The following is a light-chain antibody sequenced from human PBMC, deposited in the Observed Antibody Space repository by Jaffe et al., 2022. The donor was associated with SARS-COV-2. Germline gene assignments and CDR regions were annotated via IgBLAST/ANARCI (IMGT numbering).Light chain of an antibody. V-gene: IGKV1-39*01. CDR3: LQTFSTPYT. Sequence: DIQMTQSPSSLSASVGDRVTITCRASQSITSYLNWFQQKPGIAPKLLIYAASSLQSGVPSRFSGRGSGTDFTLTIDSLQPEDFAVYYCLQTFSTPYTFGQGTKLEI. CDR1: QSITSY. J-gene: IGKJ2*01. CDR2: AAS.